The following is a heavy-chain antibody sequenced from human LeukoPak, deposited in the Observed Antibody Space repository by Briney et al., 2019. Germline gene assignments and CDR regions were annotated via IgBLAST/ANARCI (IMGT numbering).Heavy chain of an antibody. V-gene: IGHV3-33*01. CDR1: GFTFSSYG. Sequence: GGSLRLSCAASGFTFSSYGMHWVRQAPGKVLEWAAVIWYDGSNKYYADSVKGRFTISRDNSKNTLYLQMNSLRAEDTAVYYCARDRVTMVWGPAHWFDPWGQRTLVTVSS. D-gene: IGHD3-10*01. J-gene: IGHJ5*02. CDR2: IWYDGSNK. CDR3: ARDRVTMVWGPAHWFDP.